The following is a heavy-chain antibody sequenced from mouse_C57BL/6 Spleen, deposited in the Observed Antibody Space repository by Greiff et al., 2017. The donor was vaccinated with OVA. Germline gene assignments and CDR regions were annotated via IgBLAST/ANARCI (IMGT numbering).Heavy chain of an antibody. V-gene: IGHV1-39*01. J-gene: IGHJ4*01. D-gene: IGHD2-2*01. Sequence: VQLQQSGPVLVKPGASVKISCKASGYSFTDYNMNWVKQSNGKSLEWIGVLNPNYGTTSYNQKFKGKATLTVDQSSSTAYMQLNSLTSEDSAVYYCARWDGYDDYYAMDYWGQGTSVTVSS. CDR3: ARWDGYDDYYAMDY. CDR2: LNPNYGTT. CDR1: GYSFTDYN.